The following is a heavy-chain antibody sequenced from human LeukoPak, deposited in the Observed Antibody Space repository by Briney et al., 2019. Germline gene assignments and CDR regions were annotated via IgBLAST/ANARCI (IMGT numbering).Heavy chain of an antibody. D-gene: IGHD3-10*01. V-gene: IGHV4-38-2*01. CDR3: ARVPDYFKLLLYFDY. Sequence: SETLSLTCAVSGYSISSGYYWGWIRQPPGKGLEWIGSFYHSRSTSYNPSLKSRVTISVDTSKNQFSLKLSSVTAADTAVYYCARVPDYFKLLLYFDYWGQGTLVTVSS. CDR2: FYHSRST. CDR1: GYSISSGYY. J-gene: IGHJ4*02.